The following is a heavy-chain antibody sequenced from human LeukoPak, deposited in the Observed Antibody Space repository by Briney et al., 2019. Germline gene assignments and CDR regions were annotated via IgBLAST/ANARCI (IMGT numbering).Heavy chain of an antibody. Sequence: SETLSLTCSVSDDSMNNYYGSWLRQSPGKGLERIGNVYYRGITNYNPPLKNRVTIAVDTSKNQFSLKLSSVTTADTAVYYCARGQMGSSGWNPVYWGQGTLVTVSS. J-gene: IGHJ4*02. CDR1: DDSMNNYY. CDR2: VYYRGIT. D-gene: IGHD6-19*01. V-gene: IGHV4-59*01. CDR3: ARGQMGSSGWNPVY.